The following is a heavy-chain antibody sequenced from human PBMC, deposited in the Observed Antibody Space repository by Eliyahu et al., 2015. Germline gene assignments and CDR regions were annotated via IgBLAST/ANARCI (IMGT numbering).Heavy chain of an antibody. V-gene: IGHV1-69*06. CDR2: IIPIFGTA. J-gene: IGHJ3*02. CDR1: GGTFXXYX. Sequence: QVQLVQSGAEVKKPGSSVKVSCKASGGTFXXYXISWXRQAPGQGXXWMGGIIPIFGTANYAQKFQGRVTITADKSTSTAYMELSSLRSEDTAVYYCAKRYYYDSSGYYYQGVGGAFDIWGQGTMVTVSS. D-gene: IGHD3-22*01. CDR3: AKRYYYDSSGYYYQGVGGAFDI.